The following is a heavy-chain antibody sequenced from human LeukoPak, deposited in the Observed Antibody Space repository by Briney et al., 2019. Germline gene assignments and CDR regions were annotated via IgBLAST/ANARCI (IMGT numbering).Heavy chain of an antibody. V-gene: IGHV4-34*01. CDR1: GGSFSGYY. CDR2: INHSGST. J-gene: IGHJ4*02. Sequence: PSETLSLTCAVYGGSFSGYYWRWLRQPPGKGLEWVGEINHSGSTNYNPSLKSRVTISVDTSKNHFSLKLSSVTAADTAVYYCARGRRYSYGFDYWGQGTLVTVSS. CDR3: ARGRRYSYGFDY. D-gene: IGHD5-18*01.